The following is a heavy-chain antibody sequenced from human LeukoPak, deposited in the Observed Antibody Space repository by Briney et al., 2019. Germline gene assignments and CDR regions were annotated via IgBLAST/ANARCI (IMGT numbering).Heavy chain of an antibody. Sequence: GGSLRVSCAASGFTVSSNYMSWVRQAPGKGLEWVSIIYSGGSTYYADSAMGRFTISRDISKNTLYLQMNSLRAEDTAVYYCATASSGWYGTDWGQGTLVTVSS. CDR3: ATASSGWYGTD. V-gene: IGHV3-66*01. CDR1: GFTVSSNY. D-gene: IGHD6-19*01. CDR2: IYSGGST. J-gene: IGHJ4*02.